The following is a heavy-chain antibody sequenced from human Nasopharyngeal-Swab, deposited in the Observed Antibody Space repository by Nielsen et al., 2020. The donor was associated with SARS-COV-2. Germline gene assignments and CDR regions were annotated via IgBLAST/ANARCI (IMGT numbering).Heavy chain of an antibody. Sequence: GGSLRLSCVASGFTVSSNYMNWVRQAPGKGLEWVSVFYSGGSTYHADSVKGRFTISRDNSKNTLYLQMNSLRAEDTAIYYCARGRQWAAAGDDALDIWGQGTMVTVSS. D-gene: IGHD6-13*01. CDR2: FYSGGST. V-gene: IGHV3-66*01. CDR1: GFTVSSNY. CDR3: ARGRQWAAAGDDALDI. J-gene: IGHJ3*02.